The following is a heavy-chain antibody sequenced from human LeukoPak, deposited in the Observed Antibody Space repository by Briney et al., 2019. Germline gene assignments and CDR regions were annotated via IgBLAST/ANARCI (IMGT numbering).Heavy chain of an antibody. J-gene: IGHJ4*02. D-gene: IGHD4-4*01. CDR3: ARQEEGRFYSENSALGY. CDR1: GDTFSNSSVA. CDR2: TYYRSQWYK. V-gene: IGHV6-1*01. Sequence: SQTLSLTCVISGDTFSNSSVAWNWIRQSPSRGLEWLGKTYYRSQWYKDYAVYVNSRIRIHPDTSQNQFSLKLTSVTPDDTAVYYCARQEEGRFYSENSALGYWGQGTPVIVSS.